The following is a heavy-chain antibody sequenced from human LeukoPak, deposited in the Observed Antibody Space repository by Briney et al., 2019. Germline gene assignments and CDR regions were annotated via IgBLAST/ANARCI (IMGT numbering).Heavy chain of an antibody. CDR3: AGGLLEAQGWLQWLGTVYSMDV. V-gene: IGHV3-11*01. Sequence: GGSLRLSCVASGFNFSDYYMNWIRQSPGKGLEWISYMSSRSGIIYYADSVKGRFTISRDNARNSLYLQMNSLIIDDTAVYYCAGGLLEAQGWLQWLGTVYSMDVWGQGTPVTVSS. CDR1: GFNFSDYY. D-gene: IGHD5-24*01. J-gene: IGHJ6*02. CDR2: MSSRSGII.